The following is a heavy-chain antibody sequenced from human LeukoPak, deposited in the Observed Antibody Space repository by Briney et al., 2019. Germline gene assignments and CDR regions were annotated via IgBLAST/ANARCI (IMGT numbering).Heavy chain of an antibody. CDR3: ARGVGCSSTSCPYYYYGMDV. Sequence: SETLSLTCTVSGGSISSSNWWSWVRQPPGKGLEWIGEIYHSGSTNYNPSLKSRVTISVDKSKNQFSLKLSSVTAADTAVYYCARGVGCSSTSCPYYYYGMDVWGQGTTVTVSS. D-gene: IGHD2-2*01. CDR2: IYHSGST. CDR1: GGSISSSNW. V-gene: IGHV4-4*02. J-gene: IGHJ6*02.